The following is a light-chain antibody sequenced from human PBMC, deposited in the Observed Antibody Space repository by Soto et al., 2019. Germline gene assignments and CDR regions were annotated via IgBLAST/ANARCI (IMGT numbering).Light chain of an antibody. CDR1: QSIRSNY. V-gene: IGKV3-20*01. J-gene: IGKJ1*01. CDR2: GAS. Sequence: EIVLTQSPGTLSLSPGERATRSCRASQSIRSNYVAWYQQKPGQGPRLLIYGASSRATGIPDRFSGSGSGTDFTLIISRLEPEDFAMYYCQQYGSSPRTFGPGTKV. CDR3: QQYGSSPRT.